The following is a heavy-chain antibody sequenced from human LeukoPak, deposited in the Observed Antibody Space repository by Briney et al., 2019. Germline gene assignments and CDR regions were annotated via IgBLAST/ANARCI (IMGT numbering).Heavy chain of an antibody. CDR2: ISGSGGST. D-gene: IGHD3/OR15-3a*01. CDR3: AKRTGDYFDY. V-gene: IGHV3-23*01. CDR1: RFTFSNYG. J-gene: IGHJ4*02. Sequence: GRPLRLSCAASRFTFSNYGMTWVRQAPGKGLEWASDISGSGGSTFNADSVKGRFTIARDTSRNTLYLQMNSLRAEDTAVYYCAKRTGDYFDYWGQGTLVTVP.